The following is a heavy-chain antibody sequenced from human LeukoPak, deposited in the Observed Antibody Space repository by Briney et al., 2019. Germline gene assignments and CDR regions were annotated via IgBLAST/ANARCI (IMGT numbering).Heavy chain of an antibody. CDR3: ARDISLVYGDPGVFDC. CDR1: GFSFSMYW. V-gene: IGHV3-7*01. D-gene: IGHD4/OR15-4a*01. J-gene: IGHJ4*02. Sequence: GGSLRLSCAASGFSFSMYWMTWVRQAPGKGLEWVANINEDGGVNYYVDPVKGRFTISRDNAKNSLYLQMNSLRVEDTAVYYCARDISLVYGDPGVFDCWGQGTLVTVSS. CDR2: INEDGGVN.